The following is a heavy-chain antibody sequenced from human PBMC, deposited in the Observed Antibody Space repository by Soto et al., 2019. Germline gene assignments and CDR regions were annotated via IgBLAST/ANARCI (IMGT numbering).Heavy chain of an antibody. CDR1: GFTFSSYG. CDR3: ARDHLGSSPDYEYFQH. D-gene: IGHD1-26*01. CDR2: IWYDGSNK. V-gene: IGHV3-33*01. Sequence: GGSLRLSCAASGFTFSSYGMHWVRQAPGKGLEWVAVIWYDGSNKYYADSVKGRFTISRDNSKNTLYLHMNSLRAEDTAAYYCARDHLGSSPDYEYFQHWGQGTLVTVSS. J-gene: IGHJ1*01.